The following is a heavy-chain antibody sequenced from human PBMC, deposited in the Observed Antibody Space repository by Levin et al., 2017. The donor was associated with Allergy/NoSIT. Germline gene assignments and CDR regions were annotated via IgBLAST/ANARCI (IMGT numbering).Heavy chain of an antibody. CDR1: GFTFSDYY. V-gene: IGHV3-11*01. J-gene: IGHJ4*02. Sequence: GGSLRLSCAASGFTFSDYYMSWIRQAPGKGLEWVSYISSSGSTIYYADSVKGRFTISRDNAKNSLYLQMNSLRAEDTAVYYCAREPYGDYSLGPPEYFDYWGQGTLVTVSS. D-gene: IGHD4-17*01. CDR2: ISSSGSTI. CDR3: AREPYGDYSLGPPEYFDY.